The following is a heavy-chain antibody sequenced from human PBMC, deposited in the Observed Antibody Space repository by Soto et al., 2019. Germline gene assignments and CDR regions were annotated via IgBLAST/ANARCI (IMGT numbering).Heavy chain of an antibody. D-gene: IGHD1-26*01. CDR3: AGGQVGATPWFAP. V-gene: IGHV4-31*03. CDR2: IYDNGTT. CDR1: GASIRSGGYY. J-gene: IGHJ5*02. Sequence: QLQESGPQLVKPSQTLSLTCTVSGASIRSGGYYWSWIRQDPGKGLEWLGYIYDNGTTYYNPSFKSRVSISRDTFNNLFPLKMTSLTAADTAIYYCAGGQVGATPWFAPGGRGTKVTVSS.